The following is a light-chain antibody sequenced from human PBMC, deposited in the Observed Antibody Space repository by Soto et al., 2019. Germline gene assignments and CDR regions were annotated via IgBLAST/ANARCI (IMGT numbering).Light chain of an antibody. J-gene: IGKJ1*01. CDR1: QSISSW. Sequence: DIQMTQSPSTLSASVGDRVTITCRASQSISSWLAWYQQKPGKAPKLLIYKASSLESGVPSRLSGSGSGKEFNLTISSLQPDDFATYYCQQYNSYSFPFGQGTKVEIK. CDR3: QQYNSYSFP. V-gene: IGKV1-5*03. CDR2: KAS.